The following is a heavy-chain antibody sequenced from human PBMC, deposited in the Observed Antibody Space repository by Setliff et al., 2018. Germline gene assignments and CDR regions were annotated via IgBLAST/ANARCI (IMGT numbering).Heavy chain of an antibody. D-gene: IGHD3-16*02. CDR3: VKASSDLSMAYFDL. V-gene: IGHV3-33*03. CDR2: IYHDGGNK. Sequence: GGSLRLSCAAFGFTFSSFGMHWVRQAPGKGLEWVAVIYHDGGNKYYADSVKGRFTISRDNSKNTLYLQMSSLRSEDTAVYYCVKASSDLSMAYFDLWGQGTLVTVSS. J-gene: IGHJ4*02. CDR1: GFTFSSFG.